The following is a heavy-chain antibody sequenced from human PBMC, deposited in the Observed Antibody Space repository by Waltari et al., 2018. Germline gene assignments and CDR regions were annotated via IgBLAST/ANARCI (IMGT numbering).Heavy chain of an antibody. CDR1: VRSAIAFH. CDR2: IYHGGST. V-gene: IGHV4-34*01. D-gene: IGHD2-8*01. Sequence: QVYLQPSGAGLLRRSRTLSLTCPVSVRSAIAFHLNWILQAPGKGLEWIGEIYHGGSTNYNPSLRDRSTISAATSKTEFYLTLKSVTAADTATYFCASQDLHGAFYRTDVFDFWGRGTAVTVSS. J-gene: IGHJ6*01. CDR3: ASQDLHGAFYRTDVFDF.